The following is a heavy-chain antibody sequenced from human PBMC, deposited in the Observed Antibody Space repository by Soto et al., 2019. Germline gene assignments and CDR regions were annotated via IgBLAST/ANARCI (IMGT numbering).Heavy chain of an antibody. CDR3: ARGDNCYDSSGYVDY. D-gene: IGHD3-22*01. V-gene: IGHV1-18*04. Sequence: GASVKVSCTAYGYTFTSYGISWVRQAPGQGLEWMGWISAYNGNANYAQKLQGRVTMTTDTSTSTAYMELRSLRSDDTAVYYCARGDNCYDSSGYVDYWGQGTLVTVSS. J-gene: IGHJ4*02. CDR1: GYTFTSYG. CDR2: ISAYNGNA.